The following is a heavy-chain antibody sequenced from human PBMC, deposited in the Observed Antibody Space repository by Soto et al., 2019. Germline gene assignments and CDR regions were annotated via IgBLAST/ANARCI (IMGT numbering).Heavy chain of an antibody. CDR1: GFTFRSCV. CDR2: TSYDGGDK. CDR3: ARWGTTGGLDV. J-gene: IGHJ1*01. Sequence: QVQLVESGGGVVQPGTSLRVSCVGSGFTFRSCVIHWVRQAPGKGLEWVALTSYDGGDKYYGDSVGGRFTISRDNSRNTVDLQMDSLRLEDTALYYCARWGTTGGLDVWGQGTLVSVSS. V-gene: IGHV3-30*19. D-gene: IGHD3-16*01.